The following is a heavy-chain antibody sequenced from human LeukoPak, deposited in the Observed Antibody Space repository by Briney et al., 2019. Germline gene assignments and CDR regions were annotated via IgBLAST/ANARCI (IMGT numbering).Heavy chain of an antibody. J-gene: IGHJ4*02. CDR2: IQYSGST. V-gene: IGHV4-59*08. Sequence: SETLSLTCTVSGGSISRYHWSWIRQSPGKGLEWMGYIQYSGSTNRNPSLKSRVTISVDTSKNQFSLKLSSVTAADTAVYYCASLIYDSSGYYFDKWGQGTLVTVSS. CDR3: ASLIYDSSGYYFDK. D-gene: IGHD3-22*01. CDR1: GGSISRYH.